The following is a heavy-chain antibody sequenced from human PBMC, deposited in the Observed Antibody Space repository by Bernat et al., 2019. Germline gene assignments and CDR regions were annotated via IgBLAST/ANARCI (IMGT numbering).Heavy chain of an antibody. CDR1: GFTFSSYW. V-gene: IGHV3-74*01. D-gene: IGHD3-3*01. CDR3: ARVSTAGGFLEWLPPAFDY. Sequence: EVQLVESGGGLVQPGGSLRLSCAASGFTFSSYWMHWVRQAPGKGLVGVSRINSDGSSTSYADPVKGRFTISRDNAKTTLYLQMNSLRAEDTAVYYCARVSTAGGFLEWLPPAFDYWGQGTLVTVSS. J-gene: IGHJ4*02. CDR2: INSDGSST.